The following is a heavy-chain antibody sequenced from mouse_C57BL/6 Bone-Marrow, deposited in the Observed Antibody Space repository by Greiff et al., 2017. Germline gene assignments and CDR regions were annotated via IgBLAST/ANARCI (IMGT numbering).Heavy chain of an antibody. V-gene: IGHV1-55*01. Sequence: QVQLQQPGAELVKPGASVKMSCKASGYTFTSYWITWVKQRPGQGLEWIGEIYPGSGSTNYNEKFKSKATLTVDTSSSTAYMQLSSLTSEDSAVYYCARAYYGSSSWFAYWGQGTLVTVSA. D-gene: IGHD1-1*01. CDR2: IYPGSGST. J-gene: IGHJ3*01. CDR3: ARAYYGSSSWFAY. CDR1: GYTFTSYW.